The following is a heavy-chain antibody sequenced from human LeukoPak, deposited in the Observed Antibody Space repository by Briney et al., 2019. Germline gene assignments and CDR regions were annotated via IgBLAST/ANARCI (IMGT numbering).Heavy chain of an antibody. CDR1: VRSISIYY. CDR2: IYTRGST. J-gene: IGHJ5*02. V-gene: IGHV4-4*07. CDR3: ARGASVIVATMWDWFDT. Sequence: SQTLSLTCTFSVRSISIYYWIWIRQPSGKGREYMRRIYTRGSTNYNPSPKGRVTMSVDTSKNQFSLKLSSVTAADTAVYSCARGASVIVATMWDWFDTWGQGTLVTVSS. D-gene: IGHD5-12*01.